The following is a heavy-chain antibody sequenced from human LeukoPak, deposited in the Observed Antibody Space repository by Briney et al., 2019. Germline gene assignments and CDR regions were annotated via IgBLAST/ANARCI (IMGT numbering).Heavy chain of an antibody. CDR2: ISYDGSNK. J-gene: IGHJ4*02. Sequence: PGGSLRLSCAASGFTFDDYAMHWVRQAPGKGLEWVAVISYDGSNKYYADSVKGRFTISRDNSKNTLYLQMNSLRAEDTAVYYCAKDRRAFYDSSVLFDYWGQGTLVTVSS. V-gene: IGHV3-30*18. CDR1: GFTFDDYA. D-gene: IGHD3-22*01. CDR3: AKDRRAFYDSSVLFDY.